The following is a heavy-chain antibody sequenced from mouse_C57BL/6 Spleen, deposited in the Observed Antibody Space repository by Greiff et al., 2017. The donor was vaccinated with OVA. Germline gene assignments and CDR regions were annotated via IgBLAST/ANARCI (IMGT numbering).Heavy chain of an antibody. CDR2: IYPGSGST. Sequence: QVQLQQPGAELVKPGASVKMSCKASGYTFTSYWITWVKQRPGQGLEWIGDIYPGSGSTNYNEKFKSKATLTVDTSSSTAYMQLSSLTSEDSAVYYCARGSSGYVWFAYWGQGTLVTVSA. CDR3: ARGSSGYVWFAY. D-gene: IGHD3-2*02. J-gene: IGHJ3*01. V-gene: IGHV1-55*01. CDR1: GYTFTSYW.